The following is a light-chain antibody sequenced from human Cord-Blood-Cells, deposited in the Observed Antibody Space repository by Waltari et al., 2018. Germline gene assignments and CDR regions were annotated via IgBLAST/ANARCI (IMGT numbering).Light chain of an antibody. V-gene: IGLV7-43*01. CDR2: STS. Sequence: QTVVTQVPSLPVPPGGTVTLTSPSSPVAVTRGYHPNWFQQKPGQAPRALSYSTSNKHPWTPARFSGSLLGGKAALTLSGVQPEDEAEYYCLLYYGGAQLWVFGGGTKLTVL. CDR3: LLYYGGAQLWV. J-gene: IGLJ3*02. CDR1: PVAVTRGYH.